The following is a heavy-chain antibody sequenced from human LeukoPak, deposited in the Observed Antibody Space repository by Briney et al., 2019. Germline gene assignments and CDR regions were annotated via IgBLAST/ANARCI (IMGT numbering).Heavy chain of an antibody. CDR1: GGSISSYY. Sequence: SETLSLTCTVSGGSISSYYWSWIRQPPGKGLEWIGYIYYSGSTNYNPSLKSRVTISVDTSKNQFSLKLSSVTAADTAVYYCARRSSEAGAFDIWGQGTMVTVSS. CDR3: ARRSSEAGAFDI. D-gene: IGHD3-10*01. V-gene: IGHV4-59*12. J-gene: IGHJ3*02. CDR2: IYYSGST.